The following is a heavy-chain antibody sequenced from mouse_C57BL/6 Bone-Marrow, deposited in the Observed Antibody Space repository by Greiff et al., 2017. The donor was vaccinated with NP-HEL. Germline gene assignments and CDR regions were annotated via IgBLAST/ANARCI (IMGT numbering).Heavy chain of an antibody. Sequence: QVQLKESGPGLVAPSQSLSITCTVSGFSLTSYGVHWVRQPPGKGLEWLVVIWSDGSTTYNSALKSRLSISKDNSKSQVFLKMNSLQTDDTAMYYCARHSHYGSTRYAMDYWGQGTSVTVSS. V-gene: IGHV2-6-1*01. CDR1: GFSLTSYG. D-gene: IGHD1-1*01. CDR3: ARHSHYGSTRYAMDY. CDR2: IWSDGST. J-gene: IGHJ4*01.